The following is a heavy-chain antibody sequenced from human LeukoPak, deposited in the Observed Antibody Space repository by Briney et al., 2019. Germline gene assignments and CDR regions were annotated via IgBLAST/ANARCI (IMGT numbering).Heavy chain of an antibody. CDR1: GFTSSNYY. J-gene: IGHJ4*02. Sequence: PGESLRLSCAASGFTSSNYYMAWVRQHPGPGLELVATIKSDGSEKYYVDSVKGRFTISRDNAENSLYLQMNSLRVEDTAVYYCARNYYFDYRGQGTLVTVSS. D-gene: IGHD3-10*01. CDR2: IKSDGSEK. V-gene: IGHV3-7*05. CDR3: ARNYYFDY.